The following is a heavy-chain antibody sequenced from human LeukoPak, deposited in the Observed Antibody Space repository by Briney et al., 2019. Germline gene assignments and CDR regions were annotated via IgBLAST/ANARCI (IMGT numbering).Heavy chain of an antibody. D-gene: IGHD6-19*01. V-gene: IGHV3-23*01. CDR1: GFTFSSYA. J-gene: IGHJ6*02. CDR2: ISGSGGST. Sequence: GGSLRLSCAAPGFTFSSYAMSWVRQAPGKGLEWVSAISGSGGSTYYADSVKGRFTISRDNSKNTLYLQMNSLRAEDTAVYYCAKDPDIAVVQTSYGNYYYYGMDVWGQGTTVTVSS. CDR3: AKDPDIAVVQTSYGNYYYYGMDV.